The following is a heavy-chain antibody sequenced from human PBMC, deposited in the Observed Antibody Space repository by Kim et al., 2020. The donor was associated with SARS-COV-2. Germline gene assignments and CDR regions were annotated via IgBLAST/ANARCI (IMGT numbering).Heavy chain of an antibody. V-gene: IGHV4-39*01. CDR3: ASRLLPLPFQY. D-gene: IGHD2-15*01. J-gene: IGHJ1*01. CDR1: GGSISSSSYY. Sequence: SETLSLTCTVSGGSISSSSYYWGWIRQPPGKGLESIGSIYYSGSTYYNPSLKSRVTISVDTSKNQFSLKLSSVTAADTAVYYCASRLLPLPFQYWGQGTLVTVSS. CDR2: IYYSGST.